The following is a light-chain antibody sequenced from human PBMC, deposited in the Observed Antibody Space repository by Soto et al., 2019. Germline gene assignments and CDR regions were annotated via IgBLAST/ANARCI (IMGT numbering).Light chain of an antibody. CDR3: SSYAGSNYV. CDR2: EVN. V-gene: IGLV2-8*01. J-gene: IGLJ1*01. Sequence: QSALTQPPSASGSPGQSVTIYCTGTSSDVGGYIYVSWYQQHPGKVPKLMIYEVNKRPSGVPDRFSGSRSGNTASLTVSGLQTEDEADYYCSSYAGSNYVFGTGTKVTVL. CDR1: SSDVGGYIY.